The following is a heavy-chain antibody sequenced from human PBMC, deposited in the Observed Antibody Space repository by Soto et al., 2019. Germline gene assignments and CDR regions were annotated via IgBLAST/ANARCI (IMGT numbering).Heavy chain of an antibody. D-gene: IGHD5-12*01. J-gene: IGHJ4*02. CDR2: VYYRGRS. V-gene: IGHV4-39*07. Sequence: SETLSLTCTVSGGSVTNSSYYWGWIRQSPGKGLEWIGSVYYRGRSYSKSSVKSRVTFSVDISKNQFFLKLSSVTAADTAVYYCTKNSAYALDYWGQGTLVTVSS. CDR1: GGSVTNSSYY. CDR3: TKNSAYALDY.